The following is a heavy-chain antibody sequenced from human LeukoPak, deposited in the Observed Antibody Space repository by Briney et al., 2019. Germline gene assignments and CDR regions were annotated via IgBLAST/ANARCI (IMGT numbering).Heavy chain of an antibody. J-gene: IGHJ6*03. Sequence: SQTLSLTCAISGDSVSSNSAAWNWIRQSPSRGLEWLGRTYYRSKWYNDYAVSVKSRITINPDTSKNQFSLQLNSVTPEDTAVYYCARGDSGSYRPYYYYYYMDVWGKGTTVTVSS. CDR1: GDSVSSNSAA. CDR3: ARGDSGSYRPYYYYYYMDV. D-gene: IGHD1-26*01. V-gene: IGHV6-1*01. CDR2: TYYRSKWYN.